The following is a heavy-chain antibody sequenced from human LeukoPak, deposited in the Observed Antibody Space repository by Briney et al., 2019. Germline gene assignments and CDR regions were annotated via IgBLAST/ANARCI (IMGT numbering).Heavy chain of an antibody. J-gene: IGHJ4*02. D-gene: IGHD3-22*01. CDR3: AKDDPYYDSSGYYIITDY. CDR1: GFTFSSYA. CDR2: ISGSGGST. V-gene: IGHV3-23*01. Sequence: GGSLRLSCAASGFTFSSYAMSWVRQAPGKGLEWVSAISGSGGSTYYADSVKGRFTISRDNSENTLYLQMNSLRAEDTAVYYCAKDDPYYDSSGYYIITDYWGQGTLVTVSS.